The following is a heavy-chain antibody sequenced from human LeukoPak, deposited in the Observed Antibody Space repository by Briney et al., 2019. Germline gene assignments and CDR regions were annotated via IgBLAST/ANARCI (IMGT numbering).Heavy chain of an antibody. Sequence: ASVTVSFTASVYTFTSYGISWVRQAPGQGLEWMGWISAYNGNTNYAQKLQGRVTMTTDTSTSTAYMELRSLRSDDTAVYYCARDDYGDYPYYFDYWGQGTLVTVSS. CDR2: ISAYNGNT. CDR3: ARDDYGDYPYYFDY. V-gene: IGHV1-18*01. CDR1: VYTFTSYG. D-gene: IGHD4-17*01. J-gene: IGHJ4*02.